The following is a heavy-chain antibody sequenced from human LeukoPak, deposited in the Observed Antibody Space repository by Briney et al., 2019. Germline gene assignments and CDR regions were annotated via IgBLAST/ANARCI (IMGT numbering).Heavy chain of an antibody. D-gene: IGHD5-18*01. CDR2: IYTSGST. Sequence: SETLSLTCTVSGGSISSGSYYWSWIRQPAGKGLEWIGRIYTSGSTNYNPSLKSRVTISVDTSKNQFSLKLSSVTAADTAVYYCARDRPVDTAMFKTNWFDPWGQGTLVTVSS. J-gene: IGHJ5*02. CDR3: ARDRPVDTAMFKTNWFDP. CDR1: GGSISSGSYY. V-gene: IGHV4-61*02.